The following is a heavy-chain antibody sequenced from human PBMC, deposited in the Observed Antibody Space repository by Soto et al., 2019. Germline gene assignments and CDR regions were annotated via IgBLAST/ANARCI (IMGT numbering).Heavy chain of an antibody. CDR1: GFRFKSFV. CDR3: ARWGTTGGFDL. J-gene: IGHJ4*02. CDR2: TSYDGNNK. V-gene: IGHV3-30*19. D-gene: IGHD3-16*01. Sequence: QLQLVESGGGVVQPGTSLRLSCAASGFRFKSFVMHWVRQAPGKGREWVAFTSYDGNNKDYGDSVKGRFTVSRDNSQNTLHLQMDFLRPEDTALYYCARWGTTGGFDLWGQGTLVSVSS.